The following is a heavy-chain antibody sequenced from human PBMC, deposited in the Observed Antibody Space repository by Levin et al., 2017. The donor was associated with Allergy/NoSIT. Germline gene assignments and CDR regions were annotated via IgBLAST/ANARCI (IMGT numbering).Heavy chain of an antibody. CDR3: ARDSRYSSGWYVGYGMDV. CDR1: GFTFSSYA. J-gene: IGHJ6*02. D-gene: IGHD6-19*01. CDR2: ISYDGSNK. V-gene: IGHV3-30*04. Sequence: GESLKISCAASGFTFSSYAMHWVRQAPGKGLEWVAVISYDGSNKYYADSVKGRFTISRDNSKNTLYLQMNSLRAEDTAVYYCARDSRYSSGWYVGYGMDVWGQGTTVTVSS.